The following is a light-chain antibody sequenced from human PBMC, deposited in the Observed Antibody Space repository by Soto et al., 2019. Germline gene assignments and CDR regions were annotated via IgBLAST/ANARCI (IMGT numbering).Light chain of an antibody. Sequence: QSALTQPASVSGSPGQSITISCTGTSSDVGGYNYVSWYQQHPGKAPKLMIYDVIKRPSGVPDRFSGSKSGSTASLTISGLQAEDEADYYCSSYAGSYTWVFGGGTKLTVL. V-gene: IGLV2-11*01. CDR2: DVI. J-gene: IGLJ3*02. CDR1: SSDVGGYNY. CDR3: SSYAGSYTWV.